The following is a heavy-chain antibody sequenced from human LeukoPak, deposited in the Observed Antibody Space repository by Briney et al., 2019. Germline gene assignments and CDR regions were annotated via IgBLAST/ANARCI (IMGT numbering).Heavy chain of an antibody. D-gene: IGHD5-12*01. Sequence: ASVKVSCKASGYTFTSYDINWVRQATGQGLEWMGWMNPNSGNTGYAQKFRGRVTMTRNTSISTAYMELSSLRSEDTAVYYCGRRKNSGYDFDCWGQGTLVTVSS. CDR2: MNPNSGNT. CDR3: GRRKNSGYDFDC. CDR1: GYTFTSYD. J-gene: IGHJ4*02. V-gene: IGHV1-8*01.